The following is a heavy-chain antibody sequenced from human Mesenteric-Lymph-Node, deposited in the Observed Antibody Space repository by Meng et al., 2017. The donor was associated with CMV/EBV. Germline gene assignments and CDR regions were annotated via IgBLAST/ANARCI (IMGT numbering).Heavy chain of an antibody. CDR3: ARTSGCISDVCYSVNWFDP. J-gene: IGHJ5*02. CDR1: GGSVTSDRFY. D-gene: IGHD2-21*01. V-gene: IGHV4-61*01. Sequence: SETLSLTCSVSGGSVTSDRFYWNWIRQPPGKGLEFIGYVYHSGYTKYNPSLKSRVTISIDTSKAQFSLELASVTAADTAVYFCARTSGCISDVCYSVNWFDPWGQGTLVTVSS. CDR2: VYHSGYT.